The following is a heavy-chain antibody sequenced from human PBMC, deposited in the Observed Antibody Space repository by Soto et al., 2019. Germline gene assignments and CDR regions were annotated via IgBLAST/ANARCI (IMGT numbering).Heavy chain of an antibody. CDR3: ARGVDYYDSSGSYY. D-gene: IGHD3-22*01. CDR2: INHSGST. J-gene: IGHJ4*02. Sequence: SETLSLTCAVYGGSFSGYYWSWIRQPPGKGLEWIGEINHSGSTNYNPSLKSRVTISVDTSKNQFSLKLSSVAAADTAVYYCARGVDYYDSSGSYYWGQGTLVTVSS. CDR1: GGSFSGYY. V-gene: IGHV4-34*01.